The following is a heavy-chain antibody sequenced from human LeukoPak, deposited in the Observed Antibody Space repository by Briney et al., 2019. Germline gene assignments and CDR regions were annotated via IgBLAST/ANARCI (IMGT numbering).Heavy chain of an antibody. Sequence: PGGSLRLSCAAAGFTFSSYGMHWVRHAPGKGREGVAFLRYDGSNKYYADSVKVRFTISRDNSKNTLYLQMNSLRAEDTAVYYCAKDDSSGYYYWGQGTLVTVSS. CDR3: AKDDSSGYYY. CDR1: GFTFSSYG. D-gene: IGHD3-22*01. CDR2: LRYDGSNK. V-gene: IGHV3-30*02. J-gene: IGHJ4*02.